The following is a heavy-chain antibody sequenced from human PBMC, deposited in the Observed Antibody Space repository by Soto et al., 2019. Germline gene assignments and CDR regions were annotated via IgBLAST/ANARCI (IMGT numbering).Heavy chain of an antibody. CDR1: GGSMTSSNW. CDR3: ARSEATGLDH. V-gene: IGHV4-4*02. Sequence: QVQLQESGPGLVKPSGTLSLICTVSGGSMTSSNWWNWVRQSPGKGLEWIGEAHHSGRTNYNPSLKSRVTISVDKSKNHFSLKLSSVTAADTAVYYCARSEATGLDHWGQGTLVTVSS. D-gene: IGHD1-26*01. CDR2: AHHSGRT. J-gene: IGHJ4*02.